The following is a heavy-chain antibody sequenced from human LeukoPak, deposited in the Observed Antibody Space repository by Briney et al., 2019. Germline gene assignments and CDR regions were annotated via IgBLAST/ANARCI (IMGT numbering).Heavy chain of an antibody. CDR2: SSSNGGST. CDR1: GFTFSTLP. CDR3: VNQISGWVY. J-gene: IGHJ4*02. V-gene: IGHV3-64D*06. Sequence: GGSLRLSCAASGFTFSTLPMHWVRQAPGKGLEYVSGSSSNGGSTYYADSVKGRFTISRDNSKNTLYLQMSSLRPEDTAVYYCVNQISGWVYWGQGTLVTVSS. D-gene: IGHD6-19*01.